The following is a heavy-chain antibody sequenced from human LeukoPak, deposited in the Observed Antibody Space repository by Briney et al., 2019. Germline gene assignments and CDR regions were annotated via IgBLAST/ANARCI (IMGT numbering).Heavy chain of an antibody. CDR1: GGSISSSSYY. CDR2: IYYSGST. V-gene: IGHV4-39*07. CDR3: ARWGVLLWFGELADWYFDL. D-gene: IGHD3-10*01. J-gene: IGHJ2*01. Sequence: PSGTLSLTCAVSGGSISSSSYYWGWIRQPPGKGLEWVGSIYYSGSTYYNPSLKSRVTISVDTSKNQFSLKLSSVTAADTAVYYCARWGVLLWFGELADWYFDLWGRGTLVTVSS.